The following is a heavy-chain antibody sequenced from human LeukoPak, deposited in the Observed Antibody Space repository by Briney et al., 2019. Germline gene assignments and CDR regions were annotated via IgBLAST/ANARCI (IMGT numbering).Heavy chain of an antibody. CDR1: GFNFNNFA. V-gene: IGHV3-23*01. CDR2: MTGPADTT. J-gene: IGHJ4*02. D-gene: IGHD1-26*01. Sequence: GGSLRLSCAASGFNFNNFAMSWVRQAPGKGPEWLSAMTGPADTTYYAESVKGRFTISRDVSKNTLYLEMNTLRVEDTAIYYCAKDTTLRTAYHGFFDYWGQGILVTVSS. CDR3: AKDTTLRTAYHGFFDY.